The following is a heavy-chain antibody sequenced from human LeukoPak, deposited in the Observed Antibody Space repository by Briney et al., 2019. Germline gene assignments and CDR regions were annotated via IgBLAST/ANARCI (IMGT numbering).Heavy chain of an antibody. CDR2: ISAYNGTT. CDR1: GYTFTSYG. D-gene: IGHD6-19*01. V-gene: IGHV1-18*01. Sequence: GASVKVSCKASGYTFTSYGISWVGQAPGQGLEWMGWISAYNGTTNYAQKFKGRVTMTRDTSTSTVYMELSSLRSEDTAVYYCARFAVHRRLTVAGQFGLDYWGQGTLVTVSS. CDR3: ARFAVHRRLTVAGQFGLDY. J-gene: IGHJ4*02.